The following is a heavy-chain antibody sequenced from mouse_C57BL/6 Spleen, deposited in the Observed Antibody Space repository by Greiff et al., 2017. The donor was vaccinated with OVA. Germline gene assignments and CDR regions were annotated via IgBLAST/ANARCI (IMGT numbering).Heavy chain of an antibody. CDR1: GFSLTSYG. CDR3: ATNYCGSSLFDY. V-gene: IGHV2-5*01. J-gene: IGHJ2*01. CDR2: IWRGGST. D-gene: IGHD1-1*01. Sequence: QVQLQQSGPGLVQPSQSLSITCTASGFSLTSYGVHWVRQSPGKGLEWLGVIWRGGSTAYNAAFMSGLSITKDNSKSQVFFKMNSLQADDTAIYYCATNYCGSSLFDYWGQGTTLTVSS.